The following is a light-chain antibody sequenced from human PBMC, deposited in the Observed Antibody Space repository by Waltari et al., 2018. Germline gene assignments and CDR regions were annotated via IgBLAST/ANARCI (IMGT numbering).Light chain of an antibody. J-gene: IGLJ2*01. CDR2: DVT. Sequence: QSALTQPRPVSGSPGPSVTISCTGTSRDVGRYPSVSWYQQHPGKAPKLMISDVTKRPSGVPDRFSGSKSGNTASLTISGLQAEDEADYYCCSYAGSYTFVVFGGGTKLTVL. V-gene: IGLV2-11*01. CDR1: SRDVGRYPS. CDR3: CSYAGSYTFVV.